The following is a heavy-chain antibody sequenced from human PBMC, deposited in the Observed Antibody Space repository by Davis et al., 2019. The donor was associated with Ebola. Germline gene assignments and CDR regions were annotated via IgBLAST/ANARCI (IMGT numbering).Heavy chain of an antibody. Sequence: AASVKVSCKASGYTFTSYAINWVRQATGQGLEWMGWMNPNSGNTGYAQKFQGRVTMTRNTSISTAYMELSSLRSEDTAVYYCARDRGSSWLHWFDPWGQGTLVTVSS. CDR2: MNPNSGNT. V-gene: IGHV1-8*01. J-gene: IGHJ5*02. D-gene: IGHD6-13*01. CDR1: GYTFTSYA. CDR3: ARDRGSSWLHWFDP.